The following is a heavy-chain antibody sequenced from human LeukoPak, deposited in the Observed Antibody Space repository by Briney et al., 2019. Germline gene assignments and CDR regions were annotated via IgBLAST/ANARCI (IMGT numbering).Heavy chain of an antibody. CDR1: GFTFSSYA. J-gene: IGHJ4*02. CDR3: AKVSSGWYYKYFDY. Sequence: QSGGSLRLSCAASGFTFSSYAMSWVRQAPGKGLEWVSAISGSGGSTYYADSVKGRFTISRDNSKNTLYLQMNSLRAEDTAVYYCAKVSSGWYYKYFDYWGQGTLVTVSS. CDR2: ISGSGGST. V-gene: IGHV3-23*01. D-gene: IGHD6-19*01.